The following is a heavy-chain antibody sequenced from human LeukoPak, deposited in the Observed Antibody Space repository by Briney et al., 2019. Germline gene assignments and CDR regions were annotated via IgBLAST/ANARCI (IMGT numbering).Heavy chain of an antibody. J-gene: IGHJ5*02. D-gene: IGHD6-13*01. Sequence: SETLSLTCTVSGASISTYYWSWVRQPPGKGLEWIGYIYYGGNTNYNPSLKSRVTISVDTSKNQLSLKLSSVTAADTAVYYCARDLGAAAGNWFDPWGQGTLVTVSS. CDR3: ARDLGAAAGNWFDP. CDR2: IYYGGNT. CDR1: GASISTYY. V-gene: IGHV4-59*12.